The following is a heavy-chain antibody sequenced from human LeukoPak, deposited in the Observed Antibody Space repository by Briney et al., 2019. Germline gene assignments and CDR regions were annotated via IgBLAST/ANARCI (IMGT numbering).Heavy chain of an antibody. CDR3: LKNGALAVDYFQH. V-gene: IGHV3-23*01. D-gene: IGHD6-19*01. Sequence: GGSLRLSCAASGFTFSSYAMSWVRQAPGKGLEWVSVITTGGRPYYADSVKGRFNISRDNSKNTVYLQMNGLRAEDTAVYYCLKNGALAVDYFQHWGQGTLVTVSS. CDR1: GFTFSSYA. J-gene: IGHJ1*01. CDR2: ITTGGRP.